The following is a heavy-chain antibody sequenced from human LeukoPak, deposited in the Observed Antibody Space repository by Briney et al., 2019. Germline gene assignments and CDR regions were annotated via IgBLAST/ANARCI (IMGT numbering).Heavy chain of an antibody. V-gene: IGHV1-2*02. CDR1: GGTFSSYA. CDR3: ASEVVVIRGDRGLFGY. CDR2: INPNSGGT. D-gene: IGHD3-22*01. J-gene: IGHJ4*02. Sequence: AASVKVSCKASGGTFSSYAISWVRQAPGQGLEWMGWINPNSGGTNYAQKFQGRVTMTRDTSISTAYMELSRLRSDDTAVYYCASEVVVIRGDRGLFGYWGQGTLVTVSS.